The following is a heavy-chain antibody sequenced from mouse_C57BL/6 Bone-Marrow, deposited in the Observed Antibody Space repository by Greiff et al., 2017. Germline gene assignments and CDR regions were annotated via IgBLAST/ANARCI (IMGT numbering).Heavy chain of an antibody. Sequence: VQLKQSGAELVRPGASVKLSCTASGFNIKDDYMHWVKQRPEQGLEWIGWIDPENGDTEYASKFQGKATITADTSSNTAYLQLSSLTSEDSAVYYCARQIYYGSSYAMDYWGQGTSVTVSS. D-gene: IGHD1-1*01. CDR3: ARQIYYGSSYAMDY. CDR2: IDPENGDT. CDR1: GFNIKDDY. V-gene: IGHV14-4*01. J-gene: IGHJ4*01.